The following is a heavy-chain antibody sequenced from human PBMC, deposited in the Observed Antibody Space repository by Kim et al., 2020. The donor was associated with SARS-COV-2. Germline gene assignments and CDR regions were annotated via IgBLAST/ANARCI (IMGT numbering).Heavy chain of an antibody. D-gene: IGHD3-22*01. Sequence: GGSLRLSCSASGFTFSSYAMHWVRQAPGKGLEYVSAISSNGGSTYYADSVKGRFTISRDNSKNTLYLQMSSLRAEDTAVYYCVKDQFPTMIVVVMAPGDYWGPGTLVTVSS. CDR1: GFTFSSYA. CDR2: ISSNGGST. V-gene: IGHV3-64D*09. J-gene: IGHJ4*02. CDR3: VKDQFPTMIVVVMAPGDY.